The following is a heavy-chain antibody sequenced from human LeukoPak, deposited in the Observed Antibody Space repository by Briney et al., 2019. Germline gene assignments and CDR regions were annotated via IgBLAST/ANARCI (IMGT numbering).Heavy chain of an antibody. V-gene: IGHV3-48*04. J-gene: IGHJ3*02. D-gene: IGHD6-19*01. CDR3: AKSPGQWLEPLDAFDI. Sequence: QAGGSLRLSCAASGFTFSSYSMNWVRQAPGKGLEWVSYISSSSSTIYYADSVKGRFTISRDNAKNSLYLQMNSLRAEDTAVYYCAKSPGQWLEPLDAFDIWGQGTMVTVSS. CDR2: ISSSSSTI. CDR1: GFTFSSYS.